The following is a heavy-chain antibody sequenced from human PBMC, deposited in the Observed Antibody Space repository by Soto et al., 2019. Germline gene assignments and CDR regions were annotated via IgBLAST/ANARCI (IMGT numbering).Heavy chain of an antibody. V-gene: IGHV3-30*18. D-gene: IGHD3-10*01. CDR3: ANQALGHPGLLWFGELRY. J-gene: IGHJ4*02. Sequence: QVQLVESGGGVVQPGRSLRLSCAASGFTFSSYGMHWVRQAPGKGLEWVAVISYDGSNKYYADSVKGRFTISRDNSKNTRYLQMTSLRAEGTAVYYCANQALGHPGLLWFGELRYWGQGTLVTVSS. CDR2: ISYDGSNK. CDR1: GFTFSSYG.